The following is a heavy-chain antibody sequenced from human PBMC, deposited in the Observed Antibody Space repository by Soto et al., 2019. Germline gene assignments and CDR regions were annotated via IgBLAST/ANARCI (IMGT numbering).Heavy chain of an antibody. CDR1: GGSFSGYY. CDR3: ARGERGGYYYAWGYYFDY. D-gene: IGHD3-22*01. J-gene: IGHJ4*02. V-gene: IGHV4-34*01. Sequence: LSLTCAVYGGSFSGYYWSWIRQPPGKGLEWIGEINHSGSTNYNPSLKSRVTISVDTSKNQFSLKLSSVTAADTAVYYCARGERGGYYYAWGYYFDYWGQGTLVTVSS. CDR2: INHSGST.